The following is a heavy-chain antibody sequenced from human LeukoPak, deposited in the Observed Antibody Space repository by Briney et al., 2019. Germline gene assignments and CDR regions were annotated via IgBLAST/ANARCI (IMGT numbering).Heavy chain of an antibody. J-gene: IGHJ4*02. CDR2: IYSGGST. Sequence: GGSLRLSCAASGFTVSINYMSWVRQAPGKGLEWVSVIYSGGSTYYADSVKGRFTISRDNSKNTLYLQMNSLRAEDTAVYYCARFRSPISSSPPDYWGQGTLVTVSS. CDR3: ARFRSPISSSPPDY. CDR1: GFTVSINY. V-gene: IGHV3-66*01. D-gene: IGHD6-13*01.